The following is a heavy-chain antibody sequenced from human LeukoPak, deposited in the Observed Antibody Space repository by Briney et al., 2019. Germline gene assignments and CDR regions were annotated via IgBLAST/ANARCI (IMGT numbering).Heavy chain of an antibody. Sequence: SETLSLTCTVSGGSISSYYWSWIRQPPGKGLEWIGYIYYSGSTNYNPSLKSRVTISVDTSKNQFSLKLSSVTAADTAVYYCAKDLSSGWPYKDFDYWGQGTLVTVSS. CDR2: IYYSGST. V-gene: IGHV4-59*12. D-gene: IGHD6-19*01. CDR3: AKDLSSGWPYKDFDY. CDR1: GGSISSYY. J-gene: IGHJ4*02.